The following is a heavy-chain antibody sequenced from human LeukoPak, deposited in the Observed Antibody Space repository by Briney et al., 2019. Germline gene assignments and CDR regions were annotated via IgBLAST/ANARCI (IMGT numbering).Heavy chain of an antibody. CDR2: ISHTGST. CDR3: ARDQVRDRPLVY. V-gene: IGHV4-31*03. CDR1: DDSLSNRAYF. J-gene: IGHJ4*02. Sequence: SETLSLTCTVSDDSLSNRAYFWNWLRQLPGKGLEWIGDISHTGSTDYNPSLETRVTISLDTSKNQFSLKLSSVTAADTAVYYCARDQVRDRPLVYWGQGTLVTVSS. D-gene: IGHD3-22*01.